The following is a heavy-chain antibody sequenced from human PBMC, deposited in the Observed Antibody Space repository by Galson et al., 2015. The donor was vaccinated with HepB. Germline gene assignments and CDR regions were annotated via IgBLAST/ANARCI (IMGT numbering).Heavy chain of an antibody. CDR2: INPSGGST. Sequence: SVKVSCKASGYTFTSYYMHWVRQAPGQGLEWMGIINPSGGSTSYAQKFQGRVTMTRDTSTSTVYMELSSLRSEDTAVYYCARDPFSGSYPFGAFDIRGQGTMVTVSS. CDR1: GYTFTSYY. D-gene: IGHD1-26*01. V-gene: IGHV1-46*03. J-gene: IGHJ3*02. CDR3: ARDPFSGSYPFGAFDI.